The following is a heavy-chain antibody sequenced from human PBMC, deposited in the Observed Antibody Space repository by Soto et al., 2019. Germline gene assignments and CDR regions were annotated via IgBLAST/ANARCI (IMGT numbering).Heavy chain of an antibody. Sequence: GGSLRLSCAASGFTFSDYYMSWIRQAPGKGLEWVSYISSSGSTIYYADSVKGRFTISRDNAKNSLYLQMNSLRAEDTAVYYCARFNSADSSGYYYIYYFDYWGQGTLVTVS. CDR1: GFTFSDYY. V-gene: IGHV3-11*01. D-gene: IGHD3-22*01. CDR3: ARFNSADSSGYYYIYYFDY. CDR2: ISSSGSTI. J-gene: IGHJ4*02.